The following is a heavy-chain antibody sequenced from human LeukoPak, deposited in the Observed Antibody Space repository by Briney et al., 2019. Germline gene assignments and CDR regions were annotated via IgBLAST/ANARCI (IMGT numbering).Heavy chain of an antibody. Sequence: SQTLSLTCAISGDSVSSNSVAWNWIRQFPSRGLEWLGRAYYRFKWYNDYAVSVKSRITIKPDTSKNQFSLQLNSVTPEDTAVYYCARDHLWGFDYWGQGTLVTVSS. V-gene: IGHV6-1*01. J-gene: IGHJ4*02. CDR1: GDSVSSNSVA. CDR2: AYYRFKWYN. D-gene: IGHD3-16*01. CDR3: ARDHLWGFDY.